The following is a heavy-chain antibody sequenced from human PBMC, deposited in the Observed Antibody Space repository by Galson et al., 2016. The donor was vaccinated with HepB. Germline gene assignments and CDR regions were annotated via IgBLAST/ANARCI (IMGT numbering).Heavy chain of an antibody. CDR2: FTSCGGST. CDR1: GFTFNNYA. CDR3: AKGGLSRLRMPKASGVSYMDV. V-gene: IGHV3-23*01. D-gene: IGHD7-27*01. Sequence: SLRLSCAASGFTFNNYAMNWVRQAPGKGLEWVSTFTSCGGSTYYADSVKGRFTISRDNSKNTLYLQMSSLRAEDTAVYYCAKGGLSRLRMPKASGVSYMDVWGKGTTVTVS. J-gene: IGHJ6*03.